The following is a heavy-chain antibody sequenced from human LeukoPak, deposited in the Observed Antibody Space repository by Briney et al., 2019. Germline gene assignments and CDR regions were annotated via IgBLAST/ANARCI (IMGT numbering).Heavy chain of an antibody. V-gene: IGHV1-46*01. CDR1: GYTFTSYY. Sequence: ASVKVSCKASGYTFTSYYMHWVRQAPGQGLEWMGIINPSCGSTSYAQKFQGRVTMTRGTSPSTVYMELSSLRSEDTAVYYCARARSGYSSGWYQFTYWGQGTLVTVSS. J-gene: IGHJ4*02. CDR3: ARARSGYSSGWYQFTY. CDR2: INPSCGST. D-gene: IGHD6-19*01.